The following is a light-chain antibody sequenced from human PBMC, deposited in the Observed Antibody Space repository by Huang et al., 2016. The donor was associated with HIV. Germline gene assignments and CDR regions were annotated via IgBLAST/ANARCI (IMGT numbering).Light chain of an antibody. CDR3: QQYDNLPLT. J-gene: IGKJ4*01. CDR2: DAS. V-gene: IGKV1-33*01. Sequence: DIQMTQSPSSLSASVGDRVTITCQVSQDISNYLNWYQQKPGKAPKLLIYDASNLETGVPSRFNGSGSGTDFTFTISSLQPEDIATYYCQQYDNLPLTFGGGTKVEIK. CDR1: QDISNY.